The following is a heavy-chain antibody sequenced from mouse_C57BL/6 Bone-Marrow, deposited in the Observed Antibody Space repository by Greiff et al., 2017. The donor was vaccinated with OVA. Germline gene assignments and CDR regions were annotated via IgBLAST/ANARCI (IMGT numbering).Heavy chain of an antibody. D-gene: IGHD2-4*01. Sequence: QVQLQQSGPELVKPGASVKISCKASGYAFSSSWMNWVKQRPGKGLEWIGRIYPGDGDTNYNGKFKGKATLTADKSSSTAYMQLSSLTSEDSAVYFCAKNIYYDYPYYFDYWGQGTTLTVSS. CDR1: GYAFSSSW. V-gene: IGHV1-82*01. CDR2: IYPGDGDT. CDR3: AKNIYYDYPYYFDY. J-gene: IGHJ2*01.